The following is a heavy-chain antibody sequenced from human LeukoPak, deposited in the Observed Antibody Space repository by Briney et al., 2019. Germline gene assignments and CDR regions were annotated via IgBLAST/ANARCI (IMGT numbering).Heavy chain of an antibody. V-gene: IGHV4-59*08. Sequence: SETLSLTCTVSGGSISSYYWSWIRQPPGKGLEWIGYIYYSGSTNYNPSLKSRVTISVDTSKNQFSLKLSSVTAADTAVYYCARDGGSSWYGGFFFDYWGQGTLVTVSS. D-gene: IGHD6-13*01. J-gene: IGHJ4*02. CDR2: IYYSGST. CDR3: ARDGGSSWYGGFFFDY. CDR1: GGSISSYY.